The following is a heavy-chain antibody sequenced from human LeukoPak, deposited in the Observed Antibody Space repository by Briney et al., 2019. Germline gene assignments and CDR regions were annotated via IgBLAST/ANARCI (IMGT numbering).Heavy chain of an antibody. Sequence: GGSLRLSCSASGFTFTDYYMSWIRQAPGKGLEWVSYISPSGTVIYYGDSVKGRFTISRDNAKKSLYLQMNSLRAEDTAVYYCAKFETRGNTDFDYWGQGTLVTVSS. CDR3: AKFETRGNTDFDY. D-gene: IGHD2/OR15-2a*01. V-gene: IGHV3-11*04. CDR1: GFTFTDYY. J-gene: IGHJ4*02. CDR2: ISPSGTVI.